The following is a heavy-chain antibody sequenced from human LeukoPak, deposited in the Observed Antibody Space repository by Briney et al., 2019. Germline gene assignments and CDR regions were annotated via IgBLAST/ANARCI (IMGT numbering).Heavy chain of an antibody. CDR3: ARVPYSGSFHWVPYYYYYMDV. Sequence: ASVKVSCKASGYTFTSYAMNWVRQAPGQGLEWMGWINTNTGNPTYAQGFTGRFVFSLDTSVSTAYLQISSLKAEDTAVYYCARVPYSGSFHWVPYYYYYMDVWGKGTTVTISS. V-gene: IGHV7-4-1*02. CDR2: INTNTGNP. CDR1: GYTFTSYA. J-gene: IGHJ6*03. D-gene: IGHD1-26*01.